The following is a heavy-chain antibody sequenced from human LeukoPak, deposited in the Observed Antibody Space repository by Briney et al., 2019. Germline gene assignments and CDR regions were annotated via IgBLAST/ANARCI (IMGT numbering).Heavy chain of an antibody. J-gene: IGHJ4*02. CDR2: ISWNSGSI. CDR3: AKLVGEGGAYYFDY. D-gene: IGHD2-2*01. V-gene: IGHV3-9*03. CDR1: GFTFDDYA. Sequence: PGRSLRLSCAASGFTFDDYAMHWVRQAPGKGLEWVSGISWNSGSIGYADSVKGRFTISRDNAKNSLYLRMNSLRAEDMALYYCAKLVGEGGAYYFDYWGQGTLVTVSS.